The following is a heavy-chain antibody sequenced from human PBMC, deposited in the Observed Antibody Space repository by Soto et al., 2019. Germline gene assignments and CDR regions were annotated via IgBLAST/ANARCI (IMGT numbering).Heavy chain of an antibody. D-gene: IGHD3-22*01. V-gene: IGHV4-30-2*01. CDR3: TTDYYGVSGYYVTGF. CDR2: IYHSGST. Sequence: PSETLCLTCAVSGGSIGSGGYSWSWIRQPPGKGLEWIGYIYHSGSTYYNPSLKSRVTISVDRSKNQFSLKLSSVTAADTAVYYCTTDYYGVSGYYVTGFWGQGTLVTVSS. J-gene: IGHJ4*02. CDR1: GGSIGSGGYS.